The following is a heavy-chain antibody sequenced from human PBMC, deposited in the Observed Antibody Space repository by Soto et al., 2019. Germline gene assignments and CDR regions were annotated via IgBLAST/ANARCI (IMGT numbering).Heavy chain of an antibody. D-gene: IGHD4-17*01. CDR1: GFTFETYG. V-gene: IGHV3-33*03. CDR3: ARAHYGDYESYSGMDV. Sequence: QEHLVESGGGVVQPGRSLRLSCAASGFTFETYGMHWVRQAPGKGLEWVAVIWYDGSNKYYADSVKGRFTISRDNSKNTVLLQMNSLRGEDTAIYYCARAHYGDYESYSGMDVWGQGTTVTVSS. J-gene: IGHJ6*02. CDR2: IWYDGSNK.